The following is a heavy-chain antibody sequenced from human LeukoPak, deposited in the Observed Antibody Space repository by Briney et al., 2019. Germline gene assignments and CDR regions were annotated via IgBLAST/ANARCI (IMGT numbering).Heavy chain of an antibody. D-gene: IGHD1-26*01. CDR3: ARDNSGSYFDAFDI. CDR2: VYYNGNT. J-gene: IGHJ3*02. CDR1: GASISSSSYY. Sequence: SETLSLTCTVSGASISSSSYYWGYFRQPPGKGLEWIGSVYYNGNTYYNPSLKSRATISADTSKNQFSLKLSSVTAADTAVYYCARDNSGSYFDAFDIWGQGTMVTVSS. V-gene: IGHV4-39*02.